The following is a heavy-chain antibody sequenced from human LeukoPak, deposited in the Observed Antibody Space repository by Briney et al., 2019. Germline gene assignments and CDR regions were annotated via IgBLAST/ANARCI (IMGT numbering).Heavy chain of an antibody. J-gene: IGHJ5*02. CDR2: INPNSGGT. V-gene: IGHV1-2*02. Sequence: GASVKVSCKASGYTFTGYYMHWARQAPGQGLEWMGWINPNSGGTNYAQKFQGRVTMTRDTSISTAYMELSRLRSDDTAVYYCARDSSLGGGGFDWFDPWGQGTLVTVSS. D-gene: IGHD2-15*01. CDR3: ARDSSLGGGGFDWFDP. CDR1: GYTFTGYY.